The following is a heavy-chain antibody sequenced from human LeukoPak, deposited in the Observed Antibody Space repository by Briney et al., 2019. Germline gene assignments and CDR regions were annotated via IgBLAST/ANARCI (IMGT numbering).Heavy chain of an antibody. CDR2: VNHSGYT. CDR3: ARMTTGHDF. J-gene: IGHJ4*02. Sequence: PSETLSLTCAVSGTSFSSYYWSWIRQPPGKGLEWIGEVNHSGYTNDNPSLKSRVTISVDTSKNQFSLRLRSVTAADTGVYFCARMTTGHDFWGQGTLLTVSS. V-gene: IGHV4-34*01. CDR1: GTSFSSYY. D-gene: IGHD4-17*01.